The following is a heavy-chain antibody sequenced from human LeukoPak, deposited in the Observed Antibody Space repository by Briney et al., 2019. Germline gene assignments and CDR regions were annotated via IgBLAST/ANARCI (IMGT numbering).Heavy chain of an antibody. D-gene: IGHD6-19*01. J-gene: IGHJ4*02. CDR3: TTYISGWLPY. Sequence: GGSLRLSCAASGFIFSSYGMNWVRQAPGKGLEWVGRIKSKTDGGTTDYAAPVKGRFTISRDDSQNTLYLQVNSLKTEDTAVYYCTTYISGWLPYWGQGTLVTVSS. CDR1: GFIFSSYG. V-gene: IGHV3-15*01. CDR2: IKSKTDGGTT.